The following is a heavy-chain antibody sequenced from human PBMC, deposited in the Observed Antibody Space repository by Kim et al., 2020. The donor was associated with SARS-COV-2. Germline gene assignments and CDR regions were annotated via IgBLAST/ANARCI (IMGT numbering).Heavy chain of an antibody. V-gene: IGHV4-4*02. D-gene: IGHD2-15*01. CDR2: IYHSGST. CDR1: GGSISSSNW. J-gene: IGHJ4*02. CDR3: ARYCSGGSCYVPS. Sequence: SETLSLTCAVSGGSISSSNWWSWVRQPPGTGLEWIGEIYHSGSTNYNPSLKSLVTISVDKSKNQFSLKLSSVTAADTAVYYCARYCSGGSCYVPSWGQGTLVTVSS.